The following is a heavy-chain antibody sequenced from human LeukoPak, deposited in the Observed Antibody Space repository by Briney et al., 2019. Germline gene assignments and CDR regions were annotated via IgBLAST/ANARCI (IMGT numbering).Heavy chain of an antibody. V-gene: IGHV3-74*01. J-gene: IGHJ4*02. CDR3: ARDPSLDY. CDR1: GFTFSSYW. CDR2: IASDGSST. Sequence: GGSLRLSCAASGFTFSSYWMNWVRQAPGKGLVWVSRIASDGSSTTYADSVKGRFSISRDNAKNTLYLQMNSLRAEDTAVYYCARDPSLDYWGQGTLVTVSS.